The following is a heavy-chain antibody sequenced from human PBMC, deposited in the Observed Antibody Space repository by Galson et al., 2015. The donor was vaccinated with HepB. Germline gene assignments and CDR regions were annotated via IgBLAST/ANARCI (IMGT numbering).Heavy chain of an antibody. CDR1: GFSLSTSGMC. Sequence: PALVKPTQTLTLTCTFSGFSLSTSGMCVSWIRQPPGKALEWLALIDWDDDKYYSTSLKTRLTISKDTSKNQVVLTMTNMDPVDTATYYCARISPNWSDLAALGSGYFDYWGQGTLVTVSS. CDR2: IDWDDDK. V-gene: IGHV2-70*01. D-gene: IGHD6-6*01. CDR3: ARISPNWSDLAALGSGYFDY. J-gene: IGHJ4*02.